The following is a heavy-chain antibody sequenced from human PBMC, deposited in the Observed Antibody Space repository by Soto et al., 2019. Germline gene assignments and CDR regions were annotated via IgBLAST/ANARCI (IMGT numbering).Heavy chain of an antibody. V-gene: IGHV3-15*07. Sequence: GGSLRLSCAASGFTFSNAWMNWVRQAPGKGLEWVGRIKSKTDGGTTDYAAPVKGRFTISRDDSKNTLYLQMNSLKTEDTAVYYCTSTYYYDSSGSGLDYYFDYWGQGTLVTVSS. J-gene: IGHJ4*02. CDR2: IKSKTDGGTT. CDR1: GFTFSNAW. CDR3: TSTYYYDSSGSGLDYYFDY. D-gene: IGHD3-22*01.